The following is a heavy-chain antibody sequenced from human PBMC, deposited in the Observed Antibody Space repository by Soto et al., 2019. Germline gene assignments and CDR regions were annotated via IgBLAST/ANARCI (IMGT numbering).Heavy chain of an antibody. CDR2: IYYSGST. V-gene: IGHV4-31*03. D-gene: IGHD3-3*01. Sequence: TLSLTGTGAGGRMSSGAYGWSWIRQHPGKGLEWIGYIYYSGSTYYNPSLKSRVTISVDTSKNQFSLKLSSVTAADTAVYYCERVRFLERSVGGMDVWGQGTTVTGSS. CDR3: ERVRFLERSVGGMDV. J-gene: IGHJ6*02. CDR1: GGRMSSGAYG.